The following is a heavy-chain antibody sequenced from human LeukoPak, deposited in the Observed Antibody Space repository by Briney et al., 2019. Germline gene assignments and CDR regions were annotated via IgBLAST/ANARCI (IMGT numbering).Heavy chain of an antibody. D-gene: IGHD7-27*01. CDR2: ISQDGSET. V-gene: IGHV3-7*01. CDR3: VRDLGHSRHYFEY. Sequence: PGGSLRLSCAASGFTFNSFFLNWVRPTPGRELEWLACISQDGSETFYMDSVRGRFTISRDNTKNSLYLQMDSLRAEDTAVYFCVRDLGHSRHYFEYWGQGALVTVSS. J-gene: IGHJ4*02. CDR1: GFTFNSFF.